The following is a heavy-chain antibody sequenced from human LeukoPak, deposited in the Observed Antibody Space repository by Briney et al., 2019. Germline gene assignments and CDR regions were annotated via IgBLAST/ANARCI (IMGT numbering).Heavy chain of an antibody. D-gene: IGHD2-15*01. CDR2: MNPKRVNT. CDR1: GYTFTNYD. J-gene: IGHJ5*02. CDR3: ARDQNTVVVVAALRQREMGGFDH. V-gene: IGHV1-8*01. Sequence: GASVKVSCKASGYTFTNYDINWVRPATGQGPGWMGWMNPKRVNTGYAQKFQGRVTMTRNASISTAYMKLSSLRSDDTAVYYCARDQNTVVVVAALRQREMGGFDHWGQGTLVTVSS.